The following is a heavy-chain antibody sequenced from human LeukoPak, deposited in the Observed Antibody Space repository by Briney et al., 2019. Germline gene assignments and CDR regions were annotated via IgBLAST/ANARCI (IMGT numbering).Heavy chain of an antibody. CDR2: ISYDGSNK. CDR1: GFTFSSYA. Sequence: PGGSLRLSCAASGFTFSSYAMHWVRQAPGKGLEWVAVISYDGSNKYYADSVKGRFTISRDNSKNTLYLQMNSLRAEDTAVYYCAKWAVLWFGESSSGYYFDYWGQGALVTVSS. J-gene: IGHJ4*02. D-gene: IGHD3-10*01. V-gene: IGHV3-30-3*02. CDR3: AKWAVLWFGESSSGYYFDY.